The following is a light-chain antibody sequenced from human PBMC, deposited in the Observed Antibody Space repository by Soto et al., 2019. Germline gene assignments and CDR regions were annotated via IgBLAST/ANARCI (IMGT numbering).Light chain of an antibody. CDR1: ASTIGRNY. V-gene: IGLV1-47*01. CDR2: RNS. Sequence: VVTHSPSGSGTPGQRVTISCSGSASTIGRNYVYWYQQLPGTAPKLLIYRNSQRPSGVPDRFSGSKSGTSASLAISGLRSEDEADYYCAAWDDNLSGLYVFGAGTKVTVL. J-gene: IGLJ1*01. CDR3: AAWDDNLSGLYV.